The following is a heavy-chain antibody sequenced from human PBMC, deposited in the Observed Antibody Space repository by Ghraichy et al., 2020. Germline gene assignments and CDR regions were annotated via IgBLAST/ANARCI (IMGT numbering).Heavy chain of an antibody. CDR3: ARDPGPYYGSGSYPY. V-gene: IGHV3-11*01. J-gene: IGHJ4*02. D-gene: IGHD3-10*01. Sequence: GGSLRLSCAASGFTFSDYYMSWIRQAPGKGLEWVSYISSSGSTIYYADSVKGRFTISRDNAKNSLYLQMNNLRAEDMAVYYCARDPGPYYGSGSYPYWGQGTLVTVSS. CDR2: ISSSGSTI. CDR1: GFTFSDYY.